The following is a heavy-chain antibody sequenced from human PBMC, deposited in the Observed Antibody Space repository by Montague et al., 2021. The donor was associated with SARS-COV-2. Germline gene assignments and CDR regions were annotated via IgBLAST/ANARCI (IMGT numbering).Heavy chain of an antibody. Sequence: TLSLTCSVSGDPISSAGYFWTWIRHHPTEGLEWIGYVYYTGGTDYNPSLKSRVSMSIDTSRNQFSLKMSSVTAADTAVYYCARDRYGHFDYWGQGTLVTVSS. CDR1: GDPISSAGYF. J-gene: IGHJ4*02. D-gene: IGHD5-18*01. CDR2: VYYTGGT. V-gene: IGHV4-31*03. CDR3: ARDRYGHFDY.